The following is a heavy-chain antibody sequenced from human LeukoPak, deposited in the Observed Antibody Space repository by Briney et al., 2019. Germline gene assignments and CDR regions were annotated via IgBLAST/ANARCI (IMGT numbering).Heavy chain of an antibody. Sequence: GASVKVSCEASGGTFSSYAISWVRQAPGQGLEWMGGIIPIFGTANYAQKFQGRVTITADESTSTAYMELSSLRSEDTAVYYCARGWARDYGYFDYWGQGTLVTVSS. V-gene: IGHV1-69*13. J-gene: IGHJ4*02. CDR2: IIPIFGTA. D-gene: IGHD4-17*01. CDR1: GGTFSSYA. CDR3: ARGWARDYGYFDY.